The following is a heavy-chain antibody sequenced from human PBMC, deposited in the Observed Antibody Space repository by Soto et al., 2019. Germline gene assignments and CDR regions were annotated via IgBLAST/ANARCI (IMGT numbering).Heavy chain of an antibody. CDR3: AKSRGSGNNGMDV. J-gene: IGHJ6*02. Sequence: GGSLRLSCAASGFTFSSYGMHWVRQAPGKGLEWVAVISYDGSNKYYADSVKGRFTISRDNSKNTLYLQMNSLRAEDTAVYYCAKSRGSGNNGMDVWGQGTKVTVSS. CDR1: GFTFSSYG. V-gene: IGHV3-30*18. D-gene: IGHD3-10*01. CDR2: ISYDGSNK.